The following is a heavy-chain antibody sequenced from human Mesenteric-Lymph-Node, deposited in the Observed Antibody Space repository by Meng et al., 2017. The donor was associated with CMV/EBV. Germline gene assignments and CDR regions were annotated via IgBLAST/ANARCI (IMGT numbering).Heavy chain of an antibody. CDR1: GGAVSSGSYD. Sequence: GGAVSSGSYDWSWIRQPPGKGLEWIGYIYYSGTTNCNPSLKSRVTISVDTSKNQFSLKLSSVTAADTAVYFCARIPTAGSLYWYFDLWGRGTLVTVSS. D-gene: IGHD6-19*01. CDR3: ARIPTAGSLYWYFDL. V-gene: IGHV4-61*01. J-gene: IGHJ2*01. CDR2: IYYSGTT.